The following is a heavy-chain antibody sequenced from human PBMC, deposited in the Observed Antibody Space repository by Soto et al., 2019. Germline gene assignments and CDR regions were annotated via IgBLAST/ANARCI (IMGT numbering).Heavy chain of an antibody. CDR3: ARGVLRVRPYYDYGMDV. Sequence: QVQLQESGPGLVKPSGTLSLTCAVSGGSISSSNWWSWVRQPPGKGLEWIGEIYHSGSTNYNPSLRGIVTISVDKSKNQCSLKLSSVTAADTGVYYCARGVLRVRPYYDYGMDVWGQGTTVAVSS. CDR2: IYHSGST. CDR1: GGSISSSNW. J-gene: IGHJ6*02. D-gene: IGHD3-10*01. V-gene: IGHV4-4*02.